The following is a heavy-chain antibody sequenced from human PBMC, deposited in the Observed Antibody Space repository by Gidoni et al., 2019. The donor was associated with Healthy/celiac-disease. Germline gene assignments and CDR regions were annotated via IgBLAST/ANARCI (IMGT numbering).Heavy chain of an antibody. J-gene: IGHJ4*02. CDR1: GLTFDDYT. D-gene: IGHD6-19*01. Sequence: EVQLVESGGVVVQHGGSLRLSFAASGLTFDDYTMHWVRQAPGKGLGWVSLISWDGGSTYYADSVKGRFTISRDNSKNSLYLQMNSLRTEDTALYYCAKDISGGWYYFDYWGQGTLVTVSS. CDR3: AKDISGGWYYFDY. V-gene: IGHV3-43*01. CDR2: ISWDGGST.